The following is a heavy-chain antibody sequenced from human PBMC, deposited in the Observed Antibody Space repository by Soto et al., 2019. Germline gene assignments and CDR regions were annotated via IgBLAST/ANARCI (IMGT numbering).Heavy chain of an antibody. CDR2: IKQDGSEK. J-gene: IGHJ6*02. CDR3: ASLSFTGDLDV. CDR1: GFTFSSYW. D-gene: IGHD7-27*01. Sequence: GGSLRLSCAASGFTFSSYWMTWVRQAPGKGLEWVANIKQDGSEKYYVDSVKGRFTISRDNRKNSLYLEMSSLRVEDTAVYYCASLSFTGDLDVWGQGTTVTVSS. V-gene: IGHV3-7*01.